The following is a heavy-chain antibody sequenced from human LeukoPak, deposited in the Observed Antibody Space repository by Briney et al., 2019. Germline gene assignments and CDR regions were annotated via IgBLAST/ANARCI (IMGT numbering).Heavy chain of an antibody. CDR2: INPSGGST. D-gene: IGHD3-10*01. V-gene: IGHV1-46*03. CDR3: ARDYSSYYGSGRGVLNAFDI. CDR1: GYTFTSYY. J-gene: IGHJ3*02. Sequence: ASVKVSCKASGYTFTSYYVHWVRQAPGQGLEWMGIINPSGGSTSYAQKFQGRVTMTRDTSTSTVYMELSSLRSEDTAVYYCARDYSSYYGSGRGVLNAFDIWGQGTMVTVSS.